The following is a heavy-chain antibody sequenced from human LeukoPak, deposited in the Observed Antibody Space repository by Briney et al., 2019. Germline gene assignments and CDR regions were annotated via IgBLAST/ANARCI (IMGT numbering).Heavy chain of an antibody. CDR2: IRYDGSNK. J-gene: IGHJ3*02. V-gene: IGHV3-30*02. D-gene: IGHD3-22*01. CDR3: AKDYYDSSGYYSDAFDI. CDR1: GFTFSSYG. Sequence: GGSLRLSCAASGFTFSSYGMHWVRQAPGKGLEWAAFIRYDGSNKYYADSVKGRFTISRDNSKNTLYLQMNSLRAEDTAVYYCAKDYYDSSGYYSDAFDIWGQGTMVTVSS.